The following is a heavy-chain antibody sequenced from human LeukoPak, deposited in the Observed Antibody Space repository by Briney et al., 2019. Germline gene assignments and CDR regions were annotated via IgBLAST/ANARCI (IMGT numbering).Heavy chain of an antibody. J-gene: IGHJ4*02. CDR2: ISLNGGAT. D-gene: IGHD3-10*02. V-gene: IGHV3-20*04. CDR1: GFIFDEYG. CDR3: VRSITMFQY. Sequence: GGSLRLSCAASGFIFDEYGMSWVRQAPGKRLEWVAGISLNGGATGYADSVKGRFTISRDNAKNSLYLQMNSLRAEDTALYYCVRSITMFQYWGQGTLVTVSS.